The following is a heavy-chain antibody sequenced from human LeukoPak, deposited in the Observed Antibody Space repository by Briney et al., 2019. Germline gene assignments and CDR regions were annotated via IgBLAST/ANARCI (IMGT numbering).Heavy chain of an antibody. CDR1: GFTLMSYN. CDR3: ARDASGSSTGLIDS. V-gene: IGHV3-21*01. Sequence: GGSLRLSCAASGFTLMSYNMHWVRQAPGKGVEWVSYISTSSYYIYYADSVKGRFTISRDDAKNSLFLQMNSLRAEDTAIYYCARDASGSSTGLIDSWGQGTLVTVSS. J-gene: IGHJ5*01. CDR2: ISTSSYYI. D-gene: IGHD1-26*01.